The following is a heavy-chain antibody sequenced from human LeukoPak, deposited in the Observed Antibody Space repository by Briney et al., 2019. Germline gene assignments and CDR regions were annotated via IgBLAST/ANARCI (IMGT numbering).Heavy chain of an antibody. CDR1: GYTLTELS. V-gene: IGHV1-24*01. CDR3: ATDPHHRSIYDY. D-gene: IGHD1-14*01. J-gene: IGHJ4*02. Sequence: ASVKVSCKVSGYTLTELSMHWVRQAPGKGLEWMGGFDPEDGETIYAQKFQGRVTMTEDTSTDTAYMELSSLRSEDTAVYDCATDPHHRSIYDYWGQGTLVTVSS. CDR2: FDPEDGET.